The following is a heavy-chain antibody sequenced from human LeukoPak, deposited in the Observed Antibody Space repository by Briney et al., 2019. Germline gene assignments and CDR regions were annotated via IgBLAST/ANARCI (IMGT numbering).Heavy chain of an antibody. CDR1: GYSFPTYW. V-gene: IGHV5-51*01. J-gene: IGHJ4*02. Sequence: GESLKISCKGLGYSFPTYWIAWVRQMPGKGLEWMGIIYPDESNIRYSPSFQGQVTISADKSISTAYLQWSSLKAPDTAMYYCARPPSRGYSSSFEYWGQGTLVTVSS. CDR2: IYPDESNI. CDR3: ARPPSRGYSSSFEY. D-gene: IGHD2-2*03.